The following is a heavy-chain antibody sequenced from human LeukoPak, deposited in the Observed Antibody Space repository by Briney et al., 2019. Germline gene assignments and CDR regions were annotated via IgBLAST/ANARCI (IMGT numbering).Heavy chain of an antibody. J-gene: IGHJ4*02. CDR2: IIPIFGTA. Sequence: SVKVSCKASGGTFSSYAISWVRQAPGQGLEWMGGIIPIFGTANYAQKFQGRVTMTRDMSTSTVYMELSSLRSEDTAVYYCARVQIRLDTAMALFDHWGQGTLVTVSS. CDR1: GGTFSSYA. D-gene: IGHD5-18*01. V-gene: IGHV1-69*05. CDR3: ARVQIRLDTAMALFDH.